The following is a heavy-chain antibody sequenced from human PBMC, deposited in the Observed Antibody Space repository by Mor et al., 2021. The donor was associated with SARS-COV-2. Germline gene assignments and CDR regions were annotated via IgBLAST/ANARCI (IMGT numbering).Heavy chain of an antibody. D-gene: IGHD2-2*01. Sequence: VAHIRHDENYKYYGDSVMGRFTVSRDNSKNTLYLQMNSLRPEDTAVYYCARDPEYCTSTKCYEGFDYCGQGALVT. J-gene: IGHJ4*02. CDR3: ARDPEYCTSTKCYEGFDY. CDR2: IRHDENYK. V-gene: IGHV3-30*02.